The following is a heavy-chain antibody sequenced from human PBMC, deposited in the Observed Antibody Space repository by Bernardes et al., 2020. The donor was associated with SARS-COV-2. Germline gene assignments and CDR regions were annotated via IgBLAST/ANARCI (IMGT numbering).Heavy chain of an antibody. D-gene: IGHD4-4*01. Sequence: GGSLRLSCVGSEFSFGSFGLNWVRRAPGKGLEWISYISADGASKFYADSVKGRFTTSRDNVGKSLYLQLNTLRADDTAVYYCARRRTGGRPSKDYYFYMDVWGKGTTVTVSS. V-gene: IGHV3-48*01. J-gene: IGHJ6*03. CDR3: ARRRTGGRPSKDYYFYMDV. CDR1: EFSFGSFG. CDR2: ISADGASK.